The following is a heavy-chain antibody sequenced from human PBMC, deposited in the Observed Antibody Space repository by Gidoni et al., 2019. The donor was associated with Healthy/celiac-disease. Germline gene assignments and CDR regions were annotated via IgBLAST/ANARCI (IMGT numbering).Heavy chain of an antibody. Sequence: QVQLVESGGGVVQPGRSLRLSCAASGFTFIRYGMHWVRQAPGKGLVWVAVISYDGSNKYYADSVKGRFTISRDNSKNTLYLQMNSLRAEDTAVYYCAKDGPLVPYCSSTSCRYYYYYGMDVWGQGTTVTVSS. CDR2: ISYDGSNK. CDR3: AKDGPLVPYCSSTSCRYYYYYGMDV. V-gene: IGHV3-30*18. CDR1: GFTFIRYG. D-gene: IGHD2-2*01. J-gene: IGHJ6*02.